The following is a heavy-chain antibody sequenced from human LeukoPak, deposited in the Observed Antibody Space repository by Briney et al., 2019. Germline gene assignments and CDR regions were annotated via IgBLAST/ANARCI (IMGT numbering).Heavy chain of an antibody. Sequence: GESLKISCKGSGYSFTSYWISWVRQMPGKGLEWMGRIDPSDSYTNYSPSFQGRVTISADKSISTAYLQWSSLKASDTAMYYCARHTTTVTPLFDYWGQGTLVTVSS. CDR1: GYSFTSYW. D-gene: IGHD4-17*01. CDR2: IDPSDSYT. CDR3: ARHTTTVTPLFDY. J-gene: IGHJ4*02. V-gene: IGHV5-10-1*01.